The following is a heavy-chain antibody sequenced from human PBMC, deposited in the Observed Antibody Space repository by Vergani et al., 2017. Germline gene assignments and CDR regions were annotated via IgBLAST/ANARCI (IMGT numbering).Heavy chain of an antibody. Sequence: EVQLVESGGGLVQPGRSLRLSCAASGFPFDDYAMHWVRQAPGKGLEWVSGISWNSGSIGYADSVKGRLTSSRDNAKNSLYLQMNSLRAEDTALYYCAKDRFVGSSGYWAYFDYWGQGTLVTVSS. V-gene: IGHV3-9*01. CDR2: ISWNSGSI. J-gene: IGHJ4*02. D-gene: IGHD3-22*01. CDR3: AKDRFVGSSGYWAYFDY. CDR1: GFPFDDYA.